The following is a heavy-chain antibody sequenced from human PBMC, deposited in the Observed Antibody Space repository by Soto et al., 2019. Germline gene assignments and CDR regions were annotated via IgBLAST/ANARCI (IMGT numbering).Heavy chain of an antibody. J-gene: IGHJ5*02. CDR2: IYYSGST. CDR3: ARDQVPAALLGWLDP. Sequence: SETLSLTCTESGGSISSYYWSWIRQPPGKGLEWIGYIYYSGSTNYNPSLKSRVTISVDTSKNQFSLKLSSVTAADTAVYYCARDQVPAALLGWLDPWGQGTLVSFSS. CDR1: GGSISSYY. D-gene: IGHD2-2*01. V-gene: IGHV4-59*01.